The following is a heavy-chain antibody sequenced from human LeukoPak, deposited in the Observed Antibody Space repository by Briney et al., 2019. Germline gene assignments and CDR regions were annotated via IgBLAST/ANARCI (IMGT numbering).Heavy chain of an antibody. Sequence: GGSLRLSCAASGFTFRNYDMHGVRQATGKGLEWVSAIGTAGDTYYQGSVRGRFTMSRENAKNSLYLQMNSLTAGDTAVYYCARGANTHFDYWGQGILVNVSS. V-gene: IGHV3-13*04. CDR1: GFTFRNYD. CDR2: IGTAGDT. CDR3: ARGANTHFDY. J-gene: IGHJ4*02. D-gene: IGHD1-26*01.